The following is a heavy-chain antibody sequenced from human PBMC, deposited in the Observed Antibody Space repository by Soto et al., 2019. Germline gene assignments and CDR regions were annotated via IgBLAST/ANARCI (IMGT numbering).Heavy chain of an antibody. CDR2: INAGNGNT. J-gene: IGHJ4*02. D-gene: IGHD1-26*01. Sequence: QVQLVQSGAEEKKPGASVKVSCKASGYTFTSYAMHWVRQAPGQRLEGMGWINAGNGNTKYSQKFQGRVTITRDTSASTAYMVLSSLRSEDTAVYYCAREGWERTSDYWGQGTLVTVSS. CDR3: AREGWERTSDY. CDR1: GYTFTSYA. V-gene: IGHV1-3*05.